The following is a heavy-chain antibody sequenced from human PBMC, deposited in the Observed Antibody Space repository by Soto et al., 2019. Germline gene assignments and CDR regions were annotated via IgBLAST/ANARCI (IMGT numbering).Heavy chain of an antibody. J-gene: IGHJ6*03. CDR1: SGSFSDYY. CDR3: ASRVPVHYYYKDV. V-gene: IGHV4-34*01. Sequence: LSERLSLTCAVYSGSFSDYYWSWIRQPPGKGLEWIGEINQSGNTNYNPSLRSRVTISVDRFKNQFSLKLNSVTAADTAVYYCASRVPVHYYYKDVWGKGTTVIVSS. D-gene: IGHD3-10*01. CDR2: INQSGNT.